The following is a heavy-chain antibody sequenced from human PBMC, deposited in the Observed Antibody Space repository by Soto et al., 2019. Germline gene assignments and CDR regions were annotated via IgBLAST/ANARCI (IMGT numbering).Heavy chain of an antibody. J-gene: IGHJ4*02. CDR1: GCSISDGGYY. D-gene: IGHD5-12*01. Sequence: QVQLQESGPGLVKPSQTLSLTCSVSGCSISDGGYYWTWIRQRPGKGLEWIGYIYYSATTNYNPSLKSRVTMSIDASTSQFSLKLRSLSAADTAVYYCAGGRNGYDREYWGRGTLVTVSS. CDR2: IYYSATT. V-gene: IGHV4-31*03. CDR3: AGGRNGYDREY.